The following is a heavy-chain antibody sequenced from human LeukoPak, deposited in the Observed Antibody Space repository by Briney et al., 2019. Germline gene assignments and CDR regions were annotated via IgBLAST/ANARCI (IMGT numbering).Heavy chain of an antibody. CDR3: ARVHTAGGYSGIDY. D-gene: IGHD1-26*01. CDR1: GFIFNNYG. CDR2: NNWNGGST. V-gene: IGHV3-20*01. Sequence: RPGGSLRLSCVASGFIFNNYGMTWVRQAPGKGLEWVSGNNWNGGSTGYADSVKGRFAISRDNAKNCLYLHMNSLRAEDTALYHCARVHTAGGYSGIDYWGQGTVVTVSS. J-gene: IGHJ4*02.